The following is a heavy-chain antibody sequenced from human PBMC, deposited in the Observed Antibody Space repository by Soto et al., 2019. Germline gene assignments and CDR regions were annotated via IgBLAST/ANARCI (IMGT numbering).Heavy chain of an antibody. V-gene: IGHV1-69*12. J-gene: IGHJ6*02. D-gene: IGHD6-19*01. CDR1: GGTFSSYA. CDR3: ARNEGSHYGMDV. CDR2: IIPIFGTT. Sequence: QVQLVQSGAEVKKPGSSVTVSCKASGGTFSSYAINWVRQAPGQGLEWVGGIIPIFGTTNYAQKFQGRVTITAGESTTTAYMELSTLRSDDTAVYYCARNEGSHYGMDVWGQGTTVTVSS.